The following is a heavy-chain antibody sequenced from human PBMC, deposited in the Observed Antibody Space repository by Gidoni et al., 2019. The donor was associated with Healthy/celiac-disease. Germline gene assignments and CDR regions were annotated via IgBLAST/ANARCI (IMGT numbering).Heavy chain of an antibody. Sequence: QVHLVQPGAEVKQPRSSVKVSCKASGGPVSRHAISWVRPAPGQGLEWMGGIISVCGTANYAQKFQGRVTITADKSTSTAYIELSSLRSEDTAVYYCARENSWTIFGVVIIGWFDPWGQGTLVTVSS. CDR2: IISVCGTA. CDR3: ARENSWTIFGVVIIGWFDP. CDR1: GGPVSRHA. J-gene: IGHJ5*02. D-gene: IGHD3-3*01. V-gene: IGHV1-69*06.